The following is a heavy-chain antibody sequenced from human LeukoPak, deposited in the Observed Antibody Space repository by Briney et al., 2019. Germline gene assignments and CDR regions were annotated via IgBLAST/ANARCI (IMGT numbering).Heavy chain of an antibody. D-gene: IGHD3-22*01. CDR1: VFTFSSYS. V-gene: IGHV3-21*04. Sequence: GGSLRLSCAASVFTFSSYSMNCVREAPGKGLEWVSSISSSSSYIYYADSVKGRFTIPRDNAKNSLYLQMNSLRAEDTALYYCAKYHFLPNYYDSSGYSWAFDIWGQGTMVTVSS. CDR3: AKYHFLPNYYDSSGYSWAFDI. CDR2: ISSSSSYI. J-gene: IGHJ3*02.